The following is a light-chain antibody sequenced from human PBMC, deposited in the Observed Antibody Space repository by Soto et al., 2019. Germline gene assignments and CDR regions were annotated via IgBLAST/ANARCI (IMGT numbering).Light chain of an antibody. J-gene: IGLJ1*01. CDR3: ALFMGNGISV. CDR1: SGSVSTAHN. Sequence: QTVVTQESSFSVSPGGTVTLTCGLISGSVSTAHNPNWYQQNPGQAPRTLIYSTTTRSSGVPDRFSGSILGNKAALTITGAQADDESDYYCALFMGNGISVFGTGTKLTVL. CDR2: STT. V-gene: IGLV8-61*01.